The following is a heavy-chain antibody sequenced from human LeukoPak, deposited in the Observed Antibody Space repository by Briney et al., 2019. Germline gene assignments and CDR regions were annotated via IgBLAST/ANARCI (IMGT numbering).Heavy chain of an antibody. V-gene: IGHV3-23*01. CDR3: AKVMKGSERLTMVRGVIIKTAGLYYMDV. Sequence: PGGSLRLSCAASGFTLSSYAMSWVRQAPGKGLEWVSSISASGGSTNYADSVKGRFTISRDNSKNKVVPQMNSLRAEDTAVYYCAKVMKGSERLTMVRGVIIKTAGLYYMDVWGKGTTVTVSS. CDR1: GFTLSSYA. J-gene: IGHJ6*03. D-gene: IGHD3-10*01. CDR2: ISASGGST.